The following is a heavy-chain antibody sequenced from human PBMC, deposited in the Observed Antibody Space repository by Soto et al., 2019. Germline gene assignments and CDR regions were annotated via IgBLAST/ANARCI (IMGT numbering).Heavy chain of an antibody. CDR2: INVGNGDT. CDR1: GYTFTAFA. CDR3: VRVGGSGWTLDF. D-gene: IGHD6-25*01. Sequence: ASVKVSFKTSGYTFTAFAVHWVLQASGQMLEWMGWINVGNGDTKSSQNLQGRVTITMDTSASTVYMELSSLRSEDTAVYYCVRVGGSGWTLDFWGQGTLVTVS. V-gene: IGHV1-3*01. J-gene: IGHJ4*02.